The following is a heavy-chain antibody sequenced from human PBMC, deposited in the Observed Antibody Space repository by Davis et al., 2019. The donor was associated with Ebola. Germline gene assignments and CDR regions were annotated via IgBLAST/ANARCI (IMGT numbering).Heavy chain of an antibody. CDR2: ISSSSSYI. Sequence: GESLKISCAASGFTFSSYSMNWVRQAPGKGLEWVSSISSSSSYIYYADSVKGRFTISRDNAKNTLYLQMNSLRAEDTAVYYCARAACSGGSCYYYYGMDVWGQGTTVTVSS. J-gene: IGHJ6*02. D-gene: IGHD2-15*01. CDR3: ARAACSGGSCYYYYGMDV. V-gene: IGHV3-21*01. CDR1: GFTFSSYS.